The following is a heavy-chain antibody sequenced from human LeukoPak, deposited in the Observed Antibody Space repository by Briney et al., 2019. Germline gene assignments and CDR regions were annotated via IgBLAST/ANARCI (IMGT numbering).Heavy chain of an antibody. Sequence: PGGSLRLSCAASGFTFNNYWMTWVRQAPGKGLEWVANIKQDGSEKYYVASVKGRFTISRDNSKNTLYLQMNSLRAEDTAVYYCAKGGTVQCLDYWGQGTLVTVSS. V-gene: IGHV3-7*01. J-gene: IGHJ4*02. CDR3: AKGGTVQCLDY. D-gene: IGHD1-1*01. CDR2: IKQDGSEK. CDR1: GFTFNNYW.